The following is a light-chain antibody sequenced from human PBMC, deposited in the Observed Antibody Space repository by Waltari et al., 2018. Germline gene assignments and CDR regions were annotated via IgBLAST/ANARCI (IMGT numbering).Light chain of an antibody. V-gene: IGKV4-1*01. CDR2: WAS. Sequence: DIVMTQSPDSLVVSLGERATINCKSSRNLLYSPNNKDFLAWYQQKPGQPPKLLIYWASTRESGVPDRFTGSGSGTDFSLTINSLQAEDVAVYYCQQYYDTPYTFGQGTKLEIK. CDR3: QQYYDTPYT. J-gene: IGKJ2*01. CDR1: RNLLYSPNNKDF.